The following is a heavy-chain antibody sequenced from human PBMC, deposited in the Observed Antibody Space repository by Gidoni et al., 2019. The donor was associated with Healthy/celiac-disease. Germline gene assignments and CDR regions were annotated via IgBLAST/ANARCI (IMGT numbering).Heavy chain of an antibody. D-gene: IGHD6-19*01. CDR1: GFTFSSYW. CDR3: ARDGSYSSGWYKGYYFDY. Sequence: EVQLVESGGGLVQPGGSLRLSCAASGFTFSSYWMSWVRQAPGKGLEWVANIKQDGSEKYYVDSVKGRFTISRDNAKNSLYLQMNSLRAEDTAVYYCARDGSYSSGWYKGYYFDYWGQGTLVTVSS. V-gene: IGHV3-7*04. J-gene: IGHJ4*02. CDR2: IKQDGSEK.